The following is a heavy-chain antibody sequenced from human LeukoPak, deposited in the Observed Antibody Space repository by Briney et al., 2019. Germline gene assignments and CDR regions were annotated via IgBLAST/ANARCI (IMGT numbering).Heavy chain of an antibody. CDR1: DGSFSGYY. CDR3: ARYDLWSGYYTFQH. CDR2: INHSGST. J-gene: IGHJ1*01. D-gene: IGHD3-3*01. V-gene: IGHV4-34*01. Sequence: KPSETLSLTCAVYDGSFSGYYWSWIRQPPGKGLEWIGEINHSGSTNYNPSLKSRVTISVDTSKNQFSPKLSSVTAADTAVYYCARYDLWSGYYTFQHWGQGTLVTVSS.